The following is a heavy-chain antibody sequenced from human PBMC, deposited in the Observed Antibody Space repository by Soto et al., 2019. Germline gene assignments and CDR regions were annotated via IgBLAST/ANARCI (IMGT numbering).Heavy chain of an antibody. V-gene: IGHV3-23*01. D-gene: IGHD3-22*01. CDR3: AKGYSDSPGYLTHLMGDH. CDR1: GFTFSNYV. Sequence: EVQLLESGGGLVQPGGSLRLSCAVSGFTFSNYVMNWVLQAPGKGLEWVSGISGRGGDTYYADSVKGRFTISRDNTKNTLSLQMNSLRAEDTAVYYCAKGYSDSPGYLTHLMGDHWGQGTLVTVSS. CDR2: ISGRGGDT. J-gene: IGHJ4*02.